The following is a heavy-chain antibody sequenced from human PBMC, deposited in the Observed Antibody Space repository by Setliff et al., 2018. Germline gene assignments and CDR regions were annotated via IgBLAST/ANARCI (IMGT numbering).Heavy chain of an antibody. V-gene: IGHV4-59*11. J-gene: IGHJ4*02. CDR2: RHDNGER. Sequence: PSETLSLTCTVSPGSISRHYWSWFRQAPGKGLEWIGYRHDNGERDYNPSLGSRVTISVDTSKNQFSLVLTSVTAADTAIYYCAGRPQNTPMGPCDYWGQGTLVTVS. D-gene: IGHD5-18*01. CDR3: AGRPQNTPMGPCDY. CDR1: PGSISRHY.